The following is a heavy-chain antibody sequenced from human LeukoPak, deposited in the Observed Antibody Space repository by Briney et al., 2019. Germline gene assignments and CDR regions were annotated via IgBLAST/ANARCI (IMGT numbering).Heavy chain of an antibody. Sequence: PGGSLRLSCAASGFTFSSDAMSWVRQAPGKGLEWVSAISGSGGSTYYADSVKGRFTISRDNSKNTLYLQMNSLRAEDTAVYYCAKGVAADLESFDYWGQGTLVTVSS. J-gene: IGHJ4*02. CDR2: ISGSGGST. CDR3: AKGVAADLESFDY. V-gene: IGHV3-23*01. CDR1: GFTFSSDA. D-gene: IGHD6-13*01.